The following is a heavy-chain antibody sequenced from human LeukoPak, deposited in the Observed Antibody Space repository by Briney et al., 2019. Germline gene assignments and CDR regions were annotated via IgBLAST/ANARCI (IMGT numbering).Heavy chain of an antibody. CDR3: ASDDYGDLVNAFDI. V-gene: IGHV4-34*01. D-gene: IGHD4-17*01. CDR2: INHSGGT. J-gene: IGHJ3*02. Sequence: PSESLSLTCAVYGRSVSGDYSRSIRHPPGNGLEWIGEINHSGGTNYNLSLKSRVTISLDTSKNHFSLKLTSVTAADTAVYYCASDDYGDLVNAFDIWGQGTMVTVSS. CDR1: GRSVSGDY.